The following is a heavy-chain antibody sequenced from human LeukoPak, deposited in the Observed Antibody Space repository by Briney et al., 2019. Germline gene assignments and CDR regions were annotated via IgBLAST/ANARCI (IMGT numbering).Heavy chain of an antibody. Sequence: ASVKVSCKASGGTFSSYAISWVRQAPGQGLEWMGGIIPIFGTANYAQKFQGRVTITADKSTSTAYMELSSLRSEDTAVYYCARQDYYDRTDYWGQGTLVTVSP. CDR1: GGTFSSYA. CDR2: IIPIFGTA. V-gene: IGHV1-69*06. J-gene: IGHJ4*02. D-gene: IGHD3-22*01. CDR3: ARQDYYDRTDY.